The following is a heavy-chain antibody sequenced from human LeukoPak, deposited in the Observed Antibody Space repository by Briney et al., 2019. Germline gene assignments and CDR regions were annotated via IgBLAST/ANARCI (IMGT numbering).Heavy chain of an antibody. V-gene: IGHV4-34*01. J-gene: IGHJ4*02. CDR2: INHSGST. Sequence: SETLSLTCAVYGGSFSGYYWSWIRQPPGKGLEWIGEINHSGSTNYNPSLKSRVTISVDTSKNQFSLKQSSVTAADTAVYYCARAGVVVAALSYFDYWGQGTLVTVSS. CDR1: GGSFSGYY. CDR3: ARAGVVVAALSYFDY. D-gene: IGHD2-15*01.